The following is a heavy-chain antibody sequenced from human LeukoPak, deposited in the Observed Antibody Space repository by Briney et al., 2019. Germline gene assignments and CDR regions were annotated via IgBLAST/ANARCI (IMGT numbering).Heavy chain of an antibody. Sequence: ASVKVSCKASGYTFTSYGISWVRQAPGQGLEWMGWISAYNGNTNYAQKLQGRVTMTTDTSTSTAYMELRSLRSDDTAVYYCARQISYRVLGNHRQKTHFDYWGQGTLVTVSS. D-gene: IGHD3-3*02. J-gene: IGHJ4*02. V-gene: IGHV1-18*01. CDR1: GYTFTSYG. CDR3: ARQISYRVLGNHRQKTHFDY. CDR2: ISAYNGNT.